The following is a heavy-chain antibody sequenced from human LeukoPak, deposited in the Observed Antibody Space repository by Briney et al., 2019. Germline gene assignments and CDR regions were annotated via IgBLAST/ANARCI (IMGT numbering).Heavy chain of an antibody. Sequence: PSETLSLTCTVSGYSISSGSYWGWIRQPAGKGLEWIGRIYISGSTNYNPSLKSRVTMSVDTSKNQFSLKLSSVTAADTAVYYCARDKGQYGSGTRGFTWFDPWGQGTLVTVSS. J-gene: IGHJ5*02. D-gene: IGHD3-10*01. CDR3: ARDKGQYGSGTRGFTWFDP. CDR1: GYSISSGSY. CDR2: IYISGST. V-gene: IGHV4-4*07.